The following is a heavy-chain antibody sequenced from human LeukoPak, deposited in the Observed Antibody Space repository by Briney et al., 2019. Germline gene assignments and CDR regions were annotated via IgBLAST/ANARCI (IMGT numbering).Heavy chain of an antibody. J-gene: IGHJ4*02. D-gene: IGHD3-10*01. CDR2: INPNSGGT. CDR3: ARGKNVLLWFGELLPDY. V-gene: IGHV1-2*04. CDR1: GYTFTGYY. Sequence: ASVKVSCTASGYTFTGYYMHWVRQAPGQGLEWMGWINPNSGGTNYAQKFQGWVTMTRDTSISTAYMELSRLRSDDTAVYYCARGKNVLLWFGELLPDYWGQGTLVTVSS.